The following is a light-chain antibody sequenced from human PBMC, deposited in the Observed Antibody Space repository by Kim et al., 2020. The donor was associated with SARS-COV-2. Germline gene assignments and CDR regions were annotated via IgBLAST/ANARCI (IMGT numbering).Light chain of an antibody. CDR2: GAS. CDR1: QSVSTSY. Sequence: PGERAPLSCRASQSVSTSYLAWYQQKPGQAPRLLIYGASSRATGIPDRFSGSGSGTDFTLTISRLEPEDFAVYYCQQLGTFGQGTKLEI. CDR3: QQLGT. J-gene: IGKJ2*01. V-gene: IGKV3-20*01.